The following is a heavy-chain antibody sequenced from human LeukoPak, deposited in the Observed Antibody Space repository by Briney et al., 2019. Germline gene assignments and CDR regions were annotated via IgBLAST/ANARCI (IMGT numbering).Heavy chain of an antibody. CDR2: IRGSGGGT. CDR3: ARRAGLLGYYYYYYMDV. CDR1: GFTFSSYA. J-gene: IGHJ6*03. D-gene: IGHD3-22*01. Sequence: GGSLRLSCAASGFTFSSYAMSWVRQAPGKGLEWVSTIRGSGGGTYYADSAKGRFTISRDNAKNSLYLQMNSLRAEDTALYYCARRAGLLGYYYYYYMDVWGKGTTVTVSS. V-gene: IGHV3-23*01.